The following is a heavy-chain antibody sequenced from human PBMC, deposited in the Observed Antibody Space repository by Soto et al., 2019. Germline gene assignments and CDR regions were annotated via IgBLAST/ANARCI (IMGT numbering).Heavy chain of an antibody. Sequence: SLRLSCAASGFTFSSYSMNWVRQAPGKGLEWVSSISSSSSYIYYADSVKGRFTISRDNAKNSLYLQMNSLRAEDTAVYYCARGSIEVAGRVDYWGQGTLVTVSS. D-gene: IGHD6-19*01. V-gene: IGHV3-21*01. CDR3: ARGSIEVAGRVDY. J-gene: IGHJ4*02. CDR2: ISSSSSYI. CDR1: GFTFSSYS.